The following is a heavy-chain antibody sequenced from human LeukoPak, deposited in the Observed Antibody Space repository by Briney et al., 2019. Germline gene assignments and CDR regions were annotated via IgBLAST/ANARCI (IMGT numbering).Heavy chain of an antibody. V-gene: IGHV1-69*04. CDR2: IIPIFGIA. Sequence: SVKVSCKASGGTFSSYAISWVRQAPGQGLEWMGRIIPIFGIANYARKFQGRVTITADKSTSTAYMELSSLRSEDTAVYYCARGDCSGGSCYQGNYWGQGTLVTVSS. CDR1: GGTFSSYA. J-gene: IGHJ4*02. D-gene: IGHD2-15*01. CDR3: ARGDCSGGSCYQGNY.